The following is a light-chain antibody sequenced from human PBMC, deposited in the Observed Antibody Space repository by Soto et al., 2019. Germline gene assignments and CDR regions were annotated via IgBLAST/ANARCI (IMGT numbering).Light chain of an antibody. J-gene: IGLJ3*02. CDR2: SNN. CDR3: AAWDDSLNGPV. Sequence: VLTQPPSASGTPGQRVTISCSGSSSNIGSNTVNWYQQLPGTAPKLLIYSNNQRPSGVPDRFSGSKSGTSASLAISGLQSEDEADYYCAAWDDSLNGPVFGGGTKVTVL. V-gene: IGLV1-44*01. CDR1: SSNIGSNT.